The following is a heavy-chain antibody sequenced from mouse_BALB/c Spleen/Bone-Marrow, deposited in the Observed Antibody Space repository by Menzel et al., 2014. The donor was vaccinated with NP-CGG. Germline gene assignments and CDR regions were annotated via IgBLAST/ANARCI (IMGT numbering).Heavy chain of an antibody. CDR3: VREDRYEAYFPY. D-gene: IGHD2-14*01. V-gene: IGHV3-1*02. CDR1: AYSITSGYG. J-gene: IGHJ3*01. CDR2: IHYSGNT. Sequence: EVQRVESGPDLVKPSQSLSLTCTVTAYSITSGYGWHWIRQFPGNKLGWLGYIHYSGNTNYNPSLKSRISITRDTSKNQFFLQLNSVTTEDTATYYCVREDRYEAYFPYWGQGTLVTVSA.